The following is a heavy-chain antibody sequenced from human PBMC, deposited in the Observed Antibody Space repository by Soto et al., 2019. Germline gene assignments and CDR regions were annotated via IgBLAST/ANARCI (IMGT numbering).Heavy chain of an antibody. V-gene: IGHV3-30*18. CDR1: GFTFSSYG. Sequence: QVQLVESGGGVVQPGRSLRLSCAASGFTFSSYGMHWVRQAPGKGLEWVAVISYDGNNKYYADSVKGRFTISRDNYTSTLYRQMASVRAAHAAVYFCAKDLLHNTVTTCGSWGQGTLVTVSS. D-gene: IGHD4-17*01. CDR3: AKDLLHNTVTTCGS. CDR2: ISYDGNNK. J-gene: IGHJ5*02.